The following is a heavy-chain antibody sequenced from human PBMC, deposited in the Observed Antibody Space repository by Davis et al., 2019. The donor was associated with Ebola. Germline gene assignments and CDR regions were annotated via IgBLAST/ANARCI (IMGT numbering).Heavy chain of an antibody. CDR3: ARALLGVNYYYYGMDV. CDR2: ISWNSGSI. V-gene: IGHV3-9*01. CDR1: GFTFDDYA. Sequence: SLKISCAASGFTFDDYAMHWVRQAPGKGLEWVSGISWNSGSIGYADSVKGRFTISRDNAKNTLYLQMNSLRAEDTAVYYCARALLGVNYYYYGMDVWGQGTTVTVSS. D-gene: IGHD2-8*02. J-gene: IGHJ6*02.